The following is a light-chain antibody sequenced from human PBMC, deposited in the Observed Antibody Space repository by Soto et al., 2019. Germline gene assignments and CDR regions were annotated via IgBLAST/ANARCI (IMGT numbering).Light chain of an antibody. CDR1: SSDVGGYNF. CDR2: EVR. Sequence: QSALTQPASVSGSPGQSITISCTGTSSDVGGYNFVSWYQQHPGKAPKLMIYEVRNRPSGVPDRFSGSKSGTSASLAISGLRTEDEADYYCAAWDDSLSGVVFGGGTKLTVL. CDR3: AAWDDSLSGVV. J-gene: IGLJ2*01. V-gene: IGLV2-14*01.